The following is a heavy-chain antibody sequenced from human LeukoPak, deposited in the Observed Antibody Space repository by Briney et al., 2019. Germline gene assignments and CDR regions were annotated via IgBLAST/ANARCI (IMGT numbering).Heavy chain of an antibody. V-gene: IGHV3-23*01. Sequence: PGGSLRLSCAASGFTFSSCAMSWVRQAPGKGLEWVSGISGSGDSTDYADSVKGRFTISRDNSKNTLYLQINSLGAEDTAVYYCAKPPSDNLLTGSLYYFDYWGQGTLVTVSS. J-gene: IGHJ4*02. CDR3: AKPPSDNLLTGSLYYFDY. D-gene: IGHD3-9*01. CDR2: ISGSGDST. CDR1: GFTFSSCA.